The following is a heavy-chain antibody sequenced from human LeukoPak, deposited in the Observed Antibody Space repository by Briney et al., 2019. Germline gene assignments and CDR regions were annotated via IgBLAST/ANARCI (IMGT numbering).Heavy chain of an antibody. CDR3: AKVGYTSMRDAFDI. CDR1: GYTFTSYA. D-gene: IGHD5-18*01. CDR2: INTNTGNP. J-gene: IGHJ3*02. Sequence: ASVKVSCKASGYTFTSYAMNWVRQAPGQGLEWMGWINTNTGNPTYAQAFTGRFVFSLDTSVSTAYLQISSLKAEDTAVYYCAKVGYTSMRDAFDIWGQGTMVTVSS. V-gene: IGHV7-4-1*02.